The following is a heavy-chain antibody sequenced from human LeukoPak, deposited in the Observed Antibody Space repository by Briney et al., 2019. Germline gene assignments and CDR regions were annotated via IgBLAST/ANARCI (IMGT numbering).Heavy chain of an antibody. V-gene: IGHV4-34*01. D-gene: IGHD3-10*01. J-gene: IGHJ4*02. CDR2: IHNSGTT. Sequence: SETLSLTCAVSGGPFSGYFWSWIRQSSGKGLEWFGEIHNSGTTNYNPSLNSRVTISEDTSKNQFYLNLSSVTAADTAVYCCARRYYYNLGSFPFDFWGQGTLVTVSS. CDR1: GGPFSGYF. CDR3: ARRYYYNLGSFPFDF.